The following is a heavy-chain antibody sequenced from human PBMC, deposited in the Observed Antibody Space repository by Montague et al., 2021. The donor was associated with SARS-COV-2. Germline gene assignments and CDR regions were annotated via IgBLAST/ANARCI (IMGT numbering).Heavy chain of an antibody. D-gene: IGHD2-2*01. V-gene: IGHV4-34*01. Sequence: SETLSLTCAVYGGSFSGYCWSWVRRPPGKGLEWIGEITHSGNTNYNPYLKSRVTISVDTSKNQFSLKLSSVTAADTAVYYCARARQDVVVPALGIGAYYYYYYMDVWGKGTTVTVSS. CDR2: ITHSGNT. J-gene: IGHJ6*03. CDR3: ARARQDVVVPALGIGAYYYYYYMDV. CDR1: GGSFSGYC.